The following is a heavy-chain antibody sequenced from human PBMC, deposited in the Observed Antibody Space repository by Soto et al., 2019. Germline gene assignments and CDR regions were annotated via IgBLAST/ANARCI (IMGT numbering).Heavy chain of an antibody. D-gene: IGHD2-15*01. CDR3: ARDCSGGSCYSRGVWFDP. CDR1: GGTFSSYT. V-gene: IGHV1-69*08. Sequence: QVQLVQSGAEVKKPGSSVKVSCKASGGTFSSYTISWVRQAPGQGLEWMGRIIPILGIANYAQKFQGRVTITADKSTSTAYMELSSLRYEDTAVYYCARDCSGGSCYSRGVWFDPWGQGTLVTVSS. CDR2: IIPILGIA. J-gene: IGHJ5*02.